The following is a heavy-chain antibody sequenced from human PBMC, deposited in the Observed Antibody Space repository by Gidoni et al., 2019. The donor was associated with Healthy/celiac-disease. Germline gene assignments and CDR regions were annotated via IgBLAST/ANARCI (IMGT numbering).Heavy chain of an antibody. CDR1: GGSISSSSYY. CDR3: ARHGQFGFQH. J-gene: IGHJ1*01. CDR2: IYYSGST. D-gene: IGHD3-16*01. Sequence: QLQLQESGPGLVKPSETLSLTCTVSGGSISSSSYYWGWIRQPPGKGLEWIGSIYYSGSTYYNPFLKSRVTISVDTSKNQFSLKLSSVTAADTAVYYCARHGQFGFQHWGQGTLVTVSS. V-gene: IGHV4-39*01.